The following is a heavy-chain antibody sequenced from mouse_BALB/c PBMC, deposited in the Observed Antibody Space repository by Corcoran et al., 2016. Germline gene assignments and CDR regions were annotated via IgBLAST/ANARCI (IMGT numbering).Heavy chain of an antibody. J-gene: IGHJ3*01. Sequence: EVQLQQSGAELVKPGASVKLSCTASGFNIKDTYMQWVKQRPEPGLEWIGRIDPANGNTKYDPKFQGKATITADTSSNTAYLQLSSLTSEDTAVYYGSRLGDFAYLCQGTVVTVSA. CDR2: IDPANGNT. V-gene: IGHV14-3*02. D-gene: IGHD2-13*01. CDR3: SRLGDFAY. CDR1: GFNIKDTY.